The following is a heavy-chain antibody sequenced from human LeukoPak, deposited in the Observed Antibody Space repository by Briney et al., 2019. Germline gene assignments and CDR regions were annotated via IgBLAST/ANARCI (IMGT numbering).Heavy chain of an antibody. CDR3: TRGSIAYYYMDV. CDR1: GYSISNAYY. V-gene: IGHV4-38-2*02. CDR2: IYYSGST. J-gene: IGHJ6*03. Sequence: PSETLSLTCTVSGYSISNAYYWGWIRQPPGKGLEWIGNIYYSGSTNYNPSLKSRVTISVDTSKNQFSLKLSSVTAADTAVYYCTRGSIAYYYMDVWGKGTTVTISS. D-gene: IGHD3-22*01.